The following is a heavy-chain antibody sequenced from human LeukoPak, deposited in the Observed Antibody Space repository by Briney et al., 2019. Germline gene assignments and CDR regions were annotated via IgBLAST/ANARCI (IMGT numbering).Heavy chain of an antibody. CDR1: GGSISSYY. J-gene: IGHJ6*03. Sequence: SETLSLTCTVSGGSISSYYWSWIRQPPGKGLEWIGYIYYSGSTNYNPSLKSRVTISLDTSKNQFSLKLTSVTAADTAVYYCARVSWFPGTSYYYMDVWGKGTTVTVSS. CDR3: ARVSWFPGTSYYYMDV. D-gene: IGHD1-1*01. V-gene: IGHV4-59*01. CDR2: IYYSGST.